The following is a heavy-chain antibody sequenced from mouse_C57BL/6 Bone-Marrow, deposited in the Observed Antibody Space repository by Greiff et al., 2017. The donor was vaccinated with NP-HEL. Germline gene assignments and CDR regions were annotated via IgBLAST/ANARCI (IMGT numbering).Heavy chain of an antibody. J-gene: IGHJ2*01. D-gene: IGHD1-1*01. V-gene: IGHV1-5*01. CDR2: IYPGNSDT. CDR1: GYTFTSYW. CDR3: TRSPPYGSRQDYFDY. Sequence: VQLQQSGTVLARPGASVKMSCKTSGYTFTSYWMHWVKQRPGQGLEWIGAIYPGNSDTSYNQKFKGKAKLTAVTSASTAYMELSSLTNEDSAVYYCTRSPPYGSRQDYFDYWGQGTTLTVSS.